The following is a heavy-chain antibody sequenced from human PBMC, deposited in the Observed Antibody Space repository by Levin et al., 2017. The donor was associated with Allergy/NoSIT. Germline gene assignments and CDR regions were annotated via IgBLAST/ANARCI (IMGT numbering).Heavy chain of an antibody. CDR2: INPNGGST. CDR1: GYTFTSYY. V-gene: IGHV1-46*01. Sequence: ASVKVSCKASGYTFTSYYMHWVRQAPGQGLEWMGIINPNGGSTTYAQKFQGRVTMTRDTSTSTVYMELSSLRSEDTAVYYCEAVAGAQFDYWGQGTLVTVSS. CDR3: EAVAGAQFDY. J-gene: IGHJ4*02. D-gene: IGHD6-19*01.